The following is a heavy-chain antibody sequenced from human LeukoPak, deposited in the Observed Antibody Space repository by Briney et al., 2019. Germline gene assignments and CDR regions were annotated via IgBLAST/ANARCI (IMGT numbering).Heavy chain of an antibody. V-gene: IGHV1-2*02. CDR1: GYTFTGYY. CDR2: INPNSGGT. CDR3: ARDDYGDQRLGY. Sequence: ASVKVSCKASGYTFTGYYMYWVRQAPGQGLEWMGWINPNSGGTNYAQKFQGRVTMTRDTSISTAYMELSRLRSDDTAVYYCARDDYGDQRLGYWGQGTLVTVSS. J-gene: IGHJ4*02. D-gene: IGHD4-17*01.